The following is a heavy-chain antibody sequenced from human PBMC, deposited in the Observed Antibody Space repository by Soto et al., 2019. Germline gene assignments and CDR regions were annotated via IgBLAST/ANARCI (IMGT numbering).Heavy chain of an antibody. D-gene: IGHD6-13*01. CDR2: TYYRSKWYN. CDR1: GGEVFTNTAT. CDR3: VRLIGNSWLDY. Sequence: QSLSHICVVSGGEVFTNTATWNWFRKSPSRGLEWLGRTYYRSKWYNDYAVSVKSRITINPDTSKNQFSLQLNSVTPEDTAVYYCVRLIGNSWLDYWGQGTPVTVSS. V-gene: IGHV6-1*01. J-gene: IGHJ4*02.